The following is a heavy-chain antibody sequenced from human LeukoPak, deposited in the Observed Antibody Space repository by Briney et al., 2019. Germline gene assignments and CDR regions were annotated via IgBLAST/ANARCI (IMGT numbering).Heavy chain of an antibody. V-gene: IGHV1-69*04. D-gene: IGHD2-2*01. Sequence: SVKVSCKASGGTFSSYAISWVRQAPGQGLEWMGRIIPILGIANYAQKFQGRVTITADKSTSTAYMEQSSLRSEDTAVYYCASSIGYCSSTSCHPGDYWGQGTLVTVSS. CDR2: IIPILGIA. CDR1: GGTFSSYA. J-gene: IGHJ4*02. CDR3: ASSIGYCSSTSCHPGDY.